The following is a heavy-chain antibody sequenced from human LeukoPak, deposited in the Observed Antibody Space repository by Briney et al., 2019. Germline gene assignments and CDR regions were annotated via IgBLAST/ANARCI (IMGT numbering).Heavy chain of an antibody. D-gene: IGHD3-16*01. CDR3: AGRRVLDASFEY. CDR2: IYSGDNT. J-gene: IGHJ4*02. Sequence: PGGSLRLSCAASGFTVSNNYMSWVRQAPGKGLECVSVIYSGDNTYYVESVKGRFTISRDNSKNTLFLQMNRLRAEDTAVYYCAGRRVLDASFEYWGQGTLVRVSS. CDR1: GFTVSNNY. V-gene: IGHV3-66*02.